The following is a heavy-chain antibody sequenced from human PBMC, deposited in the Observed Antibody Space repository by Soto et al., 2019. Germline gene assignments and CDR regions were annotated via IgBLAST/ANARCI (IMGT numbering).Heavy chain of an antibody. Sequence: SETLSLTCTVSGGSISSYYWSWIRQPPGKGLDWIGYIYYSGSTNYNPSLKSRVTISVDTSKNQFSLKMSSVTAADTAVYYCARVYGDCFDYWGQGTLVT. J-gene: IGHJ4*02. CDR2: IYYSGST. D-gene: IGHD4-17*01. CDR1: GGSISSYY. CDR3: ARVYGDCFDY. V-gene: IGHV4-59*01.